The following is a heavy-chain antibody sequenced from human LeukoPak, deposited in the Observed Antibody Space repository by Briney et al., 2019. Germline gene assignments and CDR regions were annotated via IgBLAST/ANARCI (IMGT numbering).Heavy chain of an antibody. CDR2: IYYSGST. J-gene: IGHJ4*02. D-gene: IGHD5-18*01. CDR3: ARSDTAMAYYFDY. Sequence: EXLSLTCTVSGGSISSYYWSWIRQPPGKGLEGIGYIYYSGSTDYNTSLKSRLTISVDTSKNQFSLKLSSVTAADTAVYYCARSDTAMAYYFDYWGQGTLVTVSS. CDR1: GGSISSYY. V-gene: IGHV4-59*01.